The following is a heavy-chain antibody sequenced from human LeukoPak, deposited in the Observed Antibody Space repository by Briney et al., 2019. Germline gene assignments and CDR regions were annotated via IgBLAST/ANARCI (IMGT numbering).Heavy chain of an antibody. V-gene: IGHV3-30*18. J-gene: IGHJ4*02. CDR1: GFTFSRYG. D-gene: IGHD3-9*01. Sequence: GGSLRVSCAASGFTFSRYGMHWVRQAPGKGLEWVAVISYDGSNKYYVDSVKGRFTITKDNSKNTLYLQMNSLRAEDTAVYYCAKDRDILTGYLDYWGQGTLVTVSS. CDR3: AKDRDILTGYLDY. CDR2: ISYDGSNK.